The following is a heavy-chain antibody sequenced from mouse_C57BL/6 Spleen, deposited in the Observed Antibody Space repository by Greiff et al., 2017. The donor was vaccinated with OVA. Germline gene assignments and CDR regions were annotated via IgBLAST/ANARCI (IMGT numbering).Heavy chain of an antibody. V-gene: IGHV1-80*01. CDR3: ARLLSYSNYPYYYAMDY. CDR2: IYPGDGDT. J-gene: IGHJ4*01. CDR1: GYAFSSYW. D-gene: IGHD2-5*01. Sequence: QVQLKQSGAELVKPGASVKISCKASGYAFSSYWMNWVKQRPGKGLEWIGQIYPGDGDTNYNGKFKGKATLTADKSSSTAYMQLSSLTSEDSAVYFCARLLSYSNYPYYYAMDYWGQGTSVTVSS.